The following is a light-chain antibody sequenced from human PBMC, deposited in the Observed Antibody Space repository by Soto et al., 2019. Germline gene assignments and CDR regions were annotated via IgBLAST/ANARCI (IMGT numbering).Light chain of an antibody. J-gene: IGKJ5*01. V-gene: IGKV3-11*01. CDR3: RQRNNWPPIA. Sequence: IELSQSPATLSLPPGARATLSCKASHSVRSSLAWYHQKPGQTPRLLIYDATVRVTGIPARFSGSGSGTDFTLTISRLEPGDFAGYYCRQRNNWPPIAFGQGTRLEIK. CDR2: DAT. CDR1: HSVRSS.